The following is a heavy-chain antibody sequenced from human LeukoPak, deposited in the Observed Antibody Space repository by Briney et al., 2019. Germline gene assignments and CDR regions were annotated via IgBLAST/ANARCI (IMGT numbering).Heavy chain of an antibody. CDR3: ARGGGLDV. D-gene: IGHD3-16*01. J-gene: IGHJ6*02. V-gene: IGHV3-7*03. Sequence: GGSLRLSCAASGFTFSSYWMNWARQAPGRGLEWVASINHNGNVDYYVDSVKGRFTISRDNAKNSLYLQMSNLRAEDTAVYFCARGGGLDVWGQGATVTVSS. CDR1: GFTFSSYW. CDR2: INHNGNVD.